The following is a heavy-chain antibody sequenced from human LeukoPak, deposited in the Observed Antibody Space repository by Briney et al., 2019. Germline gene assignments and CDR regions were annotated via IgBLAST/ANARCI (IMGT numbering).Heavy chain of an antibody. CDR2: IYTSGST. V-gene: IGHV4-61*02. Sequence: SQTLSLTCTVSGGSIGSGSYYWSWIRQPAGKGLEWIGRIYTSGSTNYNPSLKSRVTISVDTSKNQFSLRLSSVTAADTAVYYCASSNALVWGYFDYWGQGTLVTVSS. CDR3: ASSNALVWGYFDY. D-gene: IGHD7-27*01. CDR1: GGSIGSGSYY. J-gene: IGHJ4*02.